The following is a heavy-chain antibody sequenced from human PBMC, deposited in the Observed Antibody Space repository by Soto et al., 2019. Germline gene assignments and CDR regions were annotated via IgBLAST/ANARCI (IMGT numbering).Heavy chain of an antibody. J-gene: IGHJ6*02. V-gene: IGHV4-39*01. CDR2: IYSTGNT. CDR3: RRSSRSSTDV. D-gene: IGHD6-13*01. CDR1: GDSIRSSSY. Sequence: SETLSLTCTVSGDSIRSSSYWGWIRQPPGKGLEWIGSIYSTGNTYYNPTLNSKVTISVDTSKNHFSLNVISVTAADTAVYYCRRSSRSSTDVWGQGTTVT.